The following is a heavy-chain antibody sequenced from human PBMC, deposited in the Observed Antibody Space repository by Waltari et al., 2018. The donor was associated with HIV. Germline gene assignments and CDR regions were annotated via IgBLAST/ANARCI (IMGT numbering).Heavy chain of an antibody. Sequence: EVQLVDSGGGLVKPGGSLRLSCAASGFTFSDYSMNWVRQSPGKGVKWVSSISSSGSFRYYADSVKGQFTISRDNAQNSMYLQMNNLRADDSAMYYCARDSRGTSWSLNWFDPWGQGTLVTVSS. J-gene: IGHJ5*02. D-gene: IGHD6-13*01. CDR1: GFTFSDYS. CDR2: ISSSGSFR. CDR3: ARDSRGTSWSLNWFDP. V-gene: IGHV3-21*02.